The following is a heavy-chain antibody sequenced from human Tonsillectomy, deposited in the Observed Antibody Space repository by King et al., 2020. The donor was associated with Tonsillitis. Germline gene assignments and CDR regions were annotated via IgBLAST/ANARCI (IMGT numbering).Heavy chain of an antibody. D-gene: IGHD2-2*01. Sequence: PLQESGPGLVKPSQTLSLTCTVSGGSISSGSYYWRWIRQPAGKGLEWIGRIYTSGSTNYNPSLKSRVTMSVDTSKNQFSLKLSSVTAADTAVYYCAREVPAAMGGYYYYYMDVWGKGTTVTVSS. CDR3: AREVPAAMGGYYYYYMDV. V-gene: IGHV4-61*02. J-gene: IGHJ6*03. CDR2: IYTSGST. CDR1: GGSISSGSYY.